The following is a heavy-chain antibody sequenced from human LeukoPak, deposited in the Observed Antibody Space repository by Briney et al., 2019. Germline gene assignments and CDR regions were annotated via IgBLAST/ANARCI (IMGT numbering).Heavy chain of an antibody. J-gene: IGHJ5*02. CDR2: IKQGGGEK. Sequence: PGGSLRLSCAAPGSTFSRYWITWVRQAPGKGLEWVSNIKQGGGEKYYVESVKCTLTISRENAKNSMYLQMISLRAEDTAVYYCARGYCGDTSCSPPPDTWGQGTLVTVSS. D-gene: IGHD2-21*01. CDR3: ARGYCGDTSCSPPPDT. CDR1: GSTFSRYW. V-gene: IGHV3-7*01.